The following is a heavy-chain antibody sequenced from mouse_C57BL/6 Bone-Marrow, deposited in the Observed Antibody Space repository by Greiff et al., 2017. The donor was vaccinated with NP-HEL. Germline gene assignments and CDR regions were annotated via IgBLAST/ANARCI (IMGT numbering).Heavy chain of an antibody. CDR2: IYPRSGNT. Sequence: VMLVESGAELARPGASVKLSCKASGYTFTSYGISWVKQRTGQGLEWIGEIYPRSGNTYYNEKFKGKATLTADKSSSTAYMELRSLTSEDSAVYFCARRAYYYGSSPYWYFDVWGTGTTVTVSS. CDR1: GYTFTSYG. J-gene: IGHJ1*03. V-gene: IGHV1-81*01. D-gene: IGHD1-1*01. CDR3: ARRAYYYGSSPYWYFDV.